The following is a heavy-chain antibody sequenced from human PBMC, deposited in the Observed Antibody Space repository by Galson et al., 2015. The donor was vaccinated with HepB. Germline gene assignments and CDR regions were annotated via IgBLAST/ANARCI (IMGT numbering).Heavy chain of an antibody. CDR1: GYTFTSRY. Sequence: SVKVSCKASGYTFTSRYMHWVRQAPGQGLEWMGIINPSGGSTRYAQKFQGRVTMTRDTSTSTVYMELSSLRSEDTAVYFCARGIWDIVRAPAAIGYSYYGMDVWGQGTTVTVSS. V-gene: IGHV1-46*01. D-gene: IGHD2-2*01. CDR2: INPSGGST. CDR3: ARGIWDIVRAPAAIGYSYYGMDV. J-gene: IGHJ6*02.